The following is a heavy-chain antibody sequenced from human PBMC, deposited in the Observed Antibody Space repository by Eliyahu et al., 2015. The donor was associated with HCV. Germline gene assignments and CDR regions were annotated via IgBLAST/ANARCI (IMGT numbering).Heavy chain of an antibody. CDR2: IYPGXXDT. J-gene: IGHJ6*02. V-gene: IGHV5-51*03. D-gene: IGHD2-15*01. CDR3: ARRSSRSEDKGYYYYGMDV. CDR1: GXSFTSYW. Sequence: EVQLVQSGAEVKXPGESLXISCKASGXSFTSYWIXWVRQMPGKGLEXMGGIYPGXXDTKYSPSFQGQVTISADKSISTAYLQWSSLKASDSAMYYCARRSSRSEDKGYYYYGMDVXGQGTTVTVSS.